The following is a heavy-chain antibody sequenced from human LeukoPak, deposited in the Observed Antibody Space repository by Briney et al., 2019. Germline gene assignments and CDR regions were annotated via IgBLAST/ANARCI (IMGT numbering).Heavy chain of an antibody. CDR3: VKPYSGGYYPLDY. V-gene: IGHV3-64D*09. J-gene: IGHJ4*02. CDR1: GLTFSSYG. Sequence: GGSLRLSCSASGLTFSSYGMHWVRQAPGKGLDYVSAVSSNGGSTYYADSVKGRFTISRDNSKNTLFLQMSSLRAEDTAVYYCVKPYSGGYYPLDYWGQGTLVTVSS. CDR2: VSSNGGST. D-gene: IGHD3-22*01.